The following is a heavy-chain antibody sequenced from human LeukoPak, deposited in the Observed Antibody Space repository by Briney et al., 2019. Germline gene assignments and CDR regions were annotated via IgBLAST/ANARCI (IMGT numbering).Heavy chain of an antibody. CDR2: ISSSGSTI. Sequence: GGSLRLSCAASGFTFSSYEMNWVRQAPGKGLEWVSYISSSGSTIYYADSVKGRFTISRDNAKNSLYLQMNSLRAEDTAVYYCARVDRDVWGSYRYADYWGQGTLVTVSS. D-gene: IGHD3-16*02. J-gene: IGHJ4*02. V-gene: IGHV3-48*03. CDR1: GFTFSSYE. CDR3: ARVDRDVWGSYRYADY.